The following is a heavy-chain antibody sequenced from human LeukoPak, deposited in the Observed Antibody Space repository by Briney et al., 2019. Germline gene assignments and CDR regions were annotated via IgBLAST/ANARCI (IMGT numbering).Heavy chain of an antibody. V-gene: IGHV4-34*01. Sequence: SETLSLTCAVYGGSFSGYYWSWIRQPPGKGLEWIGEINHSGSTNYNPSLKSRVTISVDTSKNQFSLKLSSVAAADTAVYYCARHKAVTTFYYYYMDVWGKGTTVTISS. J-gene: IGHJ6*03. D-gene: IGHD4-17*01. CDR1: GGSFSGYY. CDR3: ARHKAVTTFYYYYMDV. CDR2: INHSGST.